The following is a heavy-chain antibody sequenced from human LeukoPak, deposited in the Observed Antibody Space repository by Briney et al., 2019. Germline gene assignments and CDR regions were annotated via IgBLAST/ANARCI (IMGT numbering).Heavy chain of an antibody. D-gene: IGHD1-1*01. CDR1: GGSISSYY. V-gene: IGHV4-30-4*01. CDR3: ARVRANWNRDDY. CDR2: IYYSGST. Sequence: SEALSLTCSVSGGSISSYYWSWIRQPPGKGLEWIGYIYYSGSTYYNPSLKSRVTISVDTSKNQFSLKLSSVTAADTAVYYCARVRANWNRDDYWGQGTLVTVSS. J-gene: IGHJ4*02.